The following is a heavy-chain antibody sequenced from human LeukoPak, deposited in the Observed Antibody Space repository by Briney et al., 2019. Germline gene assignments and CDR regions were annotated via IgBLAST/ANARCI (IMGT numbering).Heavy chain of an antibody. CDR2: VNPNSGNT. CDR1: GYTFTSYD. J-gene: IGHJ4*02. D-gene: IGHD1-26*01. CDR3: ARGRFRWELEIRDFDH. Sequence: ASVKVSCKASGYTFTSYDINWVRQATGQGLEWMGWVNPNSGNTGYAQTFQGRVTMTRNTSISTAYMELSSLRSEDTAVYYCARGRFRWELEIRDFDHWGQGTLVTVSS. V-gene: IGHV1-8*01.